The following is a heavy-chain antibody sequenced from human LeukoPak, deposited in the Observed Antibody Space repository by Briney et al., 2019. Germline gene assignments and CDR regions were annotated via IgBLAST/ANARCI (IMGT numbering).Heavy chain of an antibody. CDR2: INPSGGST. CDR3: AREYYGSGSYPDY. D-gene: IGHD3-10*01. Sequence: ASVKVSCKASGYTFTSYGISWVRQAPGQGLEWMGIINPSGGSTSYAQKFQGRVTMTRDTSTSTVYMELSSLRSEDTAVYYCAREYYGSGSYPDYWGQGTLVTVSS. CDR1: GYTFTSYG. V-gene: IGHV1-46*01. J-gene: IGHJ4*02.